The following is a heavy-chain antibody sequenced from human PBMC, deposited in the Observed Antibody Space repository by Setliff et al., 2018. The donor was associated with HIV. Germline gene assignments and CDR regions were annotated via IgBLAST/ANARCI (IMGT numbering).Heavy chain of an antibody. CDR3: ARDHGFGNNGYGILDF. J-gene: IGHJ4*02. D-gene: IGHD2-8*01. CDR2: INPSGGST. V-gene: IGHV1-46*01. Sequence: GASVKVSCKASGYTFTSHYLHWVRQAPGQGLEWMGIINPSGGSTTYAQKFQGRVTMTTDTSTSTAYMELRSLRSDDTAVYYCARDHGFGNNGYGILDFWGQGALVTVSS. CDR1: GYTFTSHY.